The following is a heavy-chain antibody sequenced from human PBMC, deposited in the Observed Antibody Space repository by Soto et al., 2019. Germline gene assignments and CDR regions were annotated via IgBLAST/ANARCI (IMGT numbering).Heavy chain of an antibody. CDR3: ARSSIEPRVFMYPFDS. CDR2: INYDGST. CDR1: VDSITSSSHY. J-gene: IGHJ4*02. D-gene: IGHD6-6*01. Sequence: QLQLQESGPGLVKPSETLSLTCTVSVDSITSSSHYWGWIRQSPGKGLEKIANINYDGSTYYNPSLQSRASIFFDTSNNRSSLSLRTVTAADTAVYYCARSSIEPRVFMYPFDSWDQGTLVTVSS. V-gene: IGHV4-39*02.